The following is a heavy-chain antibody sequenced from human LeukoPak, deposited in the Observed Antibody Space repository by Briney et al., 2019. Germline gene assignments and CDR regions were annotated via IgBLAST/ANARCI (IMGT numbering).Heavy chain of an antibody. V-gene: IGHV4-59*08. Sequence: SETVPHTCTVSGGSISGYYWSWIRQPPGKGLEWIGYVDYSGITKYNPSLKSRVTISVATSKNQFSLKLSSVTAADTAIYYCARHFCSNNISQQFGYWGQGALGTVSS. CDR1: GGSISGYY. CDR3: ARHFCSNNISQQFGY. D-gene: IGHD2-8*01. J-gene: IGHJ4*02. CDR2: VDYSGIT.